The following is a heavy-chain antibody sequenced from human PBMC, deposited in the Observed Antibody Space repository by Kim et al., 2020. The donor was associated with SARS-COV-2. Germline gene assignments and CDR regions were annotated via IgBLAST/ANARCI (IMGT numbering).Heavy chain of an antibody. CDR2: IYPGDSDT. Sequence: GESLKISCKGSGNTFSDSWIAWVRKVPGEGLEWMGHIYPGDSDTRYSPSFQGQVILSVDMYITTDYLEWTSLQASDTATYYCERRPLEPDGMEDRGRGTT. J-gene: IGHJ6*02. CDR1: GNTFSDSW. CDR3: ERRPLEPDGMED. V-gene: IGHV5-51*01.